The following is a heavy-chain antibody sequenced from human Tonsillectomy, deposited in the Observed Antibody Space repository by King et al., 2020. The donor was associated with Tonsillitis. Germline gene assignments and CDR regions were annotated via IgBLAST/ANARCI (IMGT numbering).Heavy chain of an antibody. Sequence: VQLVESGGGLVKPGGSLRLSCAASGFTFSSYGMNWVRQAPGKGLEWVSSISSSSGYIYYADSVKGRFTISRDNAKNSLYLQMNSLRAEDTAVYYCASALSSPNPYWGQGTLVTVSS. J-gene: IGHJ4*02. D-gene: IGHD6-13*01. CDR3: ASALSSPNPY. CDR1: GFTFSSYG. V-gene: IGHV3-21*01. CDR2: ISSSSGYI.